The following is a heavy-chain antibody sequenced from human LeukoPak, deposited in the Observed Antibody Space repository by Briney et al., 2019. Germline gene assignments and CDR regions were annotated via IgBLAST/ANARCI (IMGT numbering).Heavy chain of an antibody. CDR3: ARTAIGYSDSSGYYFDY. CDR2: LTSTTNDL. Sequence: PGGSLRLSCAASGFIFSSYSMNWVRQAPGKGLEWVSSLTSTTNDLYYADSVKGRFTISRDNTKNSLFLQLNSLRAEDTAVYYCARTAIGYSDSSGYYFDYWGQGTLVTVSS. D-gene: IGHD3-22*01. V-gene: IGHV3-21*01. J-gene: IGHJ4*02. CDR1: GFIFSSYS.